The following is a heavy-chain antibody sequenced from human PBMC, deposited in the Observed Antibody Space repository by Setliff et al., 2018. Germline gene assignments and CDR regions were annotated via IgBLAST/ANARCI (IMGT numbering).Heavy chain of an antibody. CDR1: GYIFTSYG. CDR2: ISSYNGKT. D-gene: IGHD3-22*01. CDR3: ARVPSYDSSGYYYYYYYYMDV. J-gene: IGHJ6*03. Sequence: GASVKVSCKASGYIFTSYGISWVRQAPGQGLEWMGWISSYNGKTNYAQKLQGRVTMTTDTSTSTAYMELRSLRSDDTAVYYCARVPSYDSSGYYYYYYYYMDVWGKGTTVTVSS. V-gene: IGHV1-18*01.